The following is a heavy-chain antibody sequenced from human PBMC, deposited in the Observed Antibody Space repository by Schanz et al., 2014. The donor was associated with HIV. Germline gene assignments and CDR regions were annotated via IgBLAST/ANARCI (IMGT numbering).Heavy chain of an antibody. CDR1: GFTFDSYT. Sequence: EVHVVDSGGGLVKPGGSLRLSCVVSGFTFDSYTMNWVRQAPGKGLEWVSIIHSGGSTYYADSVKGRFTISRDSSKNTLYLEMNSLRAEDTAVYYCAKMEMAIVRWYYGMDVWGQGTTVTVSS. D-gene: IGHD3-16*02. J-gene: IGHJ6*02. V-gene: IGHV3-23*04. CDR2: IHSGGST. CDR3: AKMEMAIVRWYYGMDV.